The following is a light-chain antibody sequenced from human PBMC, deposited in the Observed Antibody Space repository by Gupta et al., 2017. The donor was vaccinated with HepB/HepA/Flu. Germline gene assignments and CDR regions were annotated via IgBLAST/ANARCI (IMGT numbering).Light chain of an antibody. J-gene: IGKJ4*01. CDR2: AAS. V-gene: IGKV1-12*01. CDR3: QQANSFPRT. Sequence: DIPMTQSPSSVSASVGDRVTITCRASQAISNWLAWYQQKPGKVPKLLIYAASSLQSGVSSRFSGSGSGTDFTLTISSLQLEDFATYYCQQANSFPRTFGGGTRVEIK. CDR1: QAISNW.